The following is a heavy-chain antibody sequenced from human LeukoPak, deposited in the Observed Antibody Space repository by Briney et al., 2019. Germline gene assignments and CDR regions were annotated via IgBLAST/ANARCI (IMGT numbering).Heavy chain of an antibody. D-gene: IGHD1-26*01. CDR3: AKDWGQRGVGASLGH. CDR2: ISHDGSNK. V-gene: IGHV3-30*18. Sequence: PGGSLRLSCAASGFTFSSYSMNWVRQAPGKGLEWVSFISHDGSNKVHADSVMGRFTISRDNSKNAVDLQLNSLRDEDTAVYYCAKDWGQRGVGASLGHWGQGTLVIVSS. J-gene: IGHJ4*02. CDR1: GFTFSSYS.